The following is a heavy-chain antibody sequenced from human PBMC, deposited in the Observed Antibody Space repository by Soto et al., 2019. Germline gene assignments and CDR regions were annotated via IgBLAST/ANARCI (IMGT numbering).Heavy chain of an antibody. V-gene: IGHV3-72*01. Sequence: PGGSLRLSCAASGFTFSDRYIDWVRQAPWKGLEWVGRTKNKANSYTTEYAASVKGRFTISRDDSRNSVYLQMNSLKTDDTAVYYCTIEGVYPGHDFDYWGQGTPVKVSS. CDR3: TIEGVYPGHDFDY. D-gene: IGHD3-16*01. J-gene: IGHJ4*02. CDR1: GFTFSDRY. CDR2: TKNKANSYTT.